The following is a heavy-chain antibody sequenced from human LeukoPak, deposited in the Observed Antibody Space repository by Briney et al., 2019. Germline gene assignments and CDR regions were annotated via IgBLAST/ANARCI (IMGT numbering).Heavy chain of an antibody. D-gene: IGHD2-2*01. CDR1: GGSFSGYY. J-gene: IGHJ5*02. Sequence: SETLSPTCAVYGGSFSGYYWSWIRQPPGKGLEWNGEINHSGSTNYNPSLKSRVTISVDTSKNQFSLKLSSVTAADTAVYYCARGYCSSTSCYKDWFDPWGQGTLVTVSS. CDR2: INHSGST. V-gene: IGHV4-34*01. CDR3: ARGYCSSTSCYKDWFDP.